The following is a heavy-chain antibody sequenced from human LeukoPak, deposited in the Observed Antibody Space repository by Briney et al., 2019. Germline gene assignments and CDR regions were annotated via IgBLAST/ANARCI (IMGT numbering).Heavy chain of an antibody. V-gene: IGHV3-30-3*01. CDR1: GFTFSTYA. Sequence: PGRSLRLSCAASGFTFSTYAMHWVRQAPGKGLEWVAVIRYDGNLQYHADSVKGRFTVSKDNFKDTLYLHMNGLRPEDSAIYYCSREASEAFDIWGQGSMVTVS. J-gene: IGHJ3*02. CDR3: SREASEAFDI. CDR2: IRYDGNLQ.